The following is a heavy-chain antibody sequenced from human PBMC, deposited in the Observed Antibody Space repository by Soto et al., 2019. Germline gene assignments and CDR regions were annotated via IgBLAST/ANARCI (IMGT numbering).Heavy chain of an antibody. CDR3: AAAHSYYDILTGYLDP. CDR2: IVVGSGNT. D-gene: IGHD3-9*01. V-gene: IGHV1-58*02. J-gene: IGHJ5*02. CDR1: GFTFTSSA. Sequence: GASVKVSCKASGFTFTSSAMQWVRQARGQRLEWIGWIVVGSGNTNYAQKFQERVTITRDMSTSTAYMGLSSLRSEDTAVYYCAAAHSYYDILTGYLDPWGQGTLVTVS.